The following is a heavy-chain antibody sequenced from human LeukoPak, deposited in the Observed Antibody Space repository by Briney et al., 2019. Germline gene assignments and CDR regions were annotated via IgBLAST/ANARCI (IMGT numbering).Heavy chain of an antibody. Sequence: GRSLRLSCAASGFTFDDYAMHWVRQAPGKGLEWVSGISWNSGSIGYADSVKGRFTISRDNAKNSLYLQMNSLRAEDTALYYCAKDTRDTFDYWGRGTLVTVSS. CDR2: ISWNSGSI. J-gene: IGHJ4*02. CDR3: AKDTRDTFDY. V-gene: IGHV3-9*01. CDR1: GFTFDDYA. D-gene: IGHD5-24*01.